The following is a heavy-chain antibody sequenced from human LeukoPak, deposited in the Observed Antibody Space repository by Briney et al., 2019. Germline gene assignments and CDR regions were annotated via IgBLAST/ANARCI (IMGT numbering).Heavy chain of an antibody. CDR3: AKALHAVTTLSYFDY. CDR1: GFTFSSYA. D-gene: IGHD4-17*01. CDR2: ISGSGGST. Sequence: GGSLRLSCAASGFTFSSYAMSWVRQAPGKGLEWVSAISGSGGSTYYADSVKGRFTISRDNSKNTLYLQMNSLRAEDTAVYYCAKALHAVTTLSYFDYWGQGTLVTVSS. J-gene: IGHJ4*02. V-gene: IGHV3-23*01.